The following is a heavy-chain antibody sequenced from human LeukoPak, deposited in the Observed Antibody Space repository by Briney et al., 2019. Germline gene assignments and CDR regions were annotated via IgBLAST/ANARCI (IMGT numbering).Heavy chain of an antibody. CDR1: GFTFSSYS. CDR3: ARDDVVLHYDSFEGAFDI. CDR2: ISSSSSYI. J-gene: IGHJ3*02. V-gene: IGHV3-21*01. Sequence: PGGSLRLSCAASGFTFSSYSMNWVSQAPGKGLEWVSSISSSSSYIYYADSVKGRFTISRDNAKNSLYLQMNSLRAEDTAVYYCARDDVVLHYDSFEGAFDIWGQGTMVTVSS. D-gene: IGHD3-22*01.